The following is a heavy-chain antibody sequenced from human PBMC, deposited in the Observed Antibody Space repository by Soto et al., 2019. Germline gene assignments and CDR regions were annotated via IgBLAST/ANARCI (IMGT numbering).Heavy chain of an antibody. D-gene: IGHD6-13*01. CDR1: GYTFTGYY. CDR2: INPNSGGT. Sequence: ASVKVSCKASGYTFTGYYMHWVRQAPGQGLEWMGWINPNSGGTNYAQKFQGRVTMTRDTSISTAYMELSRLRSDDTAVYYCARDRYSSSWYNYYYGLDVCGQGTTVTVSS. J-gene: IGHJ6*01. V-gene: IGHV1-2*02. CDR3: ARDRYSSSWYNYYYGLDV.